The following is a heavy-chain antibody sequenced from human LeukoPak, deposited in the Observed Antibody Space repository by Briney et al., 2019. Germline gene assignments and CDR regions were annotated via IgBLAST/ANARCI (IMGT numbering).Heavy chain of an antibody. CDR3: TRGRPGWFLAFYFDY. D-gene: IGHD3-3*01. Sequence: SETLSLTCAVYGGSFSGYSWSWIRQPPGKGLEWIGEINQSGSTNYNPSLKSRVTISGDPSKNQLSLRLSSVTAADTTLYYCTRGRPGWFLAFYFDYWGQGIPVTVSS. CDR2: INQSGST. J-gene: IGHJ4*02. V-gene: IGHV4-34*01. CDR1: GGSFSGYS.